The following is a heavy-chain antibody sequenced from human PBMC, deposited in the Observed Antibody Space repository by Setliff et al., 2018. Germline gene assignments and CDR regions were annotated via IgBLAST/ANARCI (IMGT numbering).Heavy chain of an antibody. CDR1: GASVSGNSYY. V-gene: IGHV4-39*07. CDR3: SRAPRYFDPTGSYFDF. Sequence: LSLTCTVSGASVSGNSYYWGWIRQPPGKGLEWIASTYYSGNTYYNPSLKSRVTISVDTSKNQFSLKLTSVTAADTAVYYCSRAPRYFDPTGSYFDFWGQGTLVTVSS. J-gene: IGHJ4*02. D-gene: IGHD3-22*01. CDR2: TYYSGNT.